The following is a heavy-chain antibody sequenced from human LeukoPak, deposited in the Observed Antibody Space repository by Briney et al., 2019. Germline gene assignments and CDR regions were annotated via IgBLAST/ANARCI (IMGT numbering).Heavy chain of an antibody. CDR1: GFTFSSYA. V-gene: IGHV3-30-3*01. D-gene: IGHD2-2*02. Sequence: GGSLRLSCAASGFTFSSYAVHWVRQAPGKGLEWVAVISYDGSNKYYADSVKGRFTISRDNSKNTLYLQMNSLRAEDTAVYYCASPGDCSSTSCYKGSAFDIWGQGTMVTVSS. CDR3: ASPGDCSSTSCYKGSAFDI. CDR2: ISYDGSNK. J-gene: IGHJ3*02.